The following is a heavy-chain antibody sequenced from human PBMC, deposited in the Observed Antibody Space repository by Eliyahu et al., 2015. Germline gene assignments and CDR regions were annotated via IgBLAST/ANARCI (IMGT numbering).Heavy chain of an antibody. Sequence: QVQLQESGPGLVKPSGTLSLTCAVSGGSISSSXWWSWVRQPPGKGLEWIGEIYHSGSTNYNPSLKSRVTISVDKSKNQFSLKLSSVTAADTAVYYCARVYGSGSYYRGNYYFDYWGQGTLVTVSS. J-gene: IGHJ4*02. CDR1: GGSISSSXW. D-gene: IGHD3-10*01. V-gene: IGHV4-4*02. CDR2: IYHSGST. CDR3: ARVYGSGSYYRGNYYFDY.